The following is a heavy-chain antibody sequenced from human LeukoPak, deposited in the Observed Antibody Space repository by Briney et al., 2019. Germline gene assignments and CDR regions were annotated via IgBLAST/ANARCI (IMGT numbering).Heavy chain of an antibody. V-gene: IGHV4-59*01. CDR3: ARGRGYFDPFDP. J-gene: IGHJ5*02. CDR1: GASMTNYY. CDR2: IYYSGIT. Sequence: PSETLSLTCTVSGASMTNYYWSWIRKPPGKGLEWIGYIYYSGITNYNPSLTSRVSISVDMSKNQFSLRLTSVTAADAAVYYCARGRGYFDPFDPWGQGALVTVSS. D-gene: IGHD3-9*01.